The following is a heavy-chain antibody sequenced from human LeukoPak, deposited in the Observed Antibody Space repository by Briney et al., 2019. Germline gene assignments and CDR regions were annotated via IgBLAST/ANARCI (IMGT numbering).Heavy chain of an antibody. CDR3: ARARGNSGNDY. J-gene: IGHJ4*02. CDR2: INSDGINT. D-gene: IGHD1-26*01. V-gene: IGHV3-74*01. CDR1: GFTFSNYW. Sequence: PGGSLRLSCAASGFTFSNYWMHWVRQAPGKGLVWVSRINSDGINTSYADSVKGRFTISRDNAKNTLYLQMNSLRAEDTAVYYCARARGNSGNDYWGQGTLVTVSS.